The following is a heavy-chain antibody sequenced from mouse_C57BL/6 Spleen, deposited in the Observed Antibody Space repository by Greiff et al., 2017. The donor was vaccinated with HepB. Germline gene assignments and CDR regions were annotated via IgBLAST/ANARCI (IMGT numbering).Heavy chain of an antibody. Sequence: QVQLQQPGAELVKPGASVKLSCKASGYTFTSYWMQWVKQRPGQGLEWIGEIDPSDSYTNYNQKFKGKATLTVDKSSSTSYMQLSSLTSEDSAVYYCASWVSSGLAYWGQGTLVTVSA. CDR2: IDPSDSYT. CDR1: GYTFTSYW. D-gene: IGHD3-2*02. V-gene: IGHV1-50*01. CDR3: ASWVSSGLAY. J-gene: IGHJ3*01.